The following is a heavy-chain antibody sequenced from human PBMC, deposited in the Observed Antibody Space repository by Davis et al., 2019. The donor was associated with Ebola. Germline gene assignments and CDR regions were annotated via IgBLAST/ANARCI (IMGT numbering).Heavy chain of an antibody. CDR1: GFTFSNYW. CDR3: ARKSTFFDY. D-gene: IGHD3-16*01. Sequence: GESLKISCAASGFTFSNYWMSWVRQAPGKGLEWVANIKQDGSEKYYVDSVKGRFTISRDNAKNSLYLQMNSLRAEDTAVYYCARKSTFFDYWAQGTRVTVSS. V-gene: IGHV3-7*03. J-gene: IGHJ4*02. CDR2: IKQDGSEK.